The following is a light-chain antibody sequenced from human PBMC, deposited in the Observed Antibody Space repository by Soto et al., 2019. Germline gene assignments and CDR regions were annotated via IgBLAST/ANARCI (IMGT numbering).Light chain of an antibody. CDR2: GAS. CDR3: QQYGSSPLT. CDR1: QGVRSN. J-gene: IGKJ4*01. Sequence: EIVMTQSPATLSVSPGERATLSCRASQGVRSNLAWYQQKPGQPPRLVISGASTRAPGIPARFSGFGSGTDFTLTISSLQSEDFAVYYCQQYGSSPLTFGGGTKVDIK. V-gene: IGKV3D-15*02.